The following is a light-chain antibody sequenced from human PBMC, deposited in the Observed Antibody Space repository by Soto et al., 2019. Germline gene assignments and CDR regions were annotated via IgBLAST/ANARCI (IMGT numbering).Light chain of an antibody. V-gene: IGLV2-23*02. J-gene: IGLJ3*02. CDR2: DVS. Sequence: QSALTQPASVSGSPGQSITISCTGTSNDVGSYDLVSWYQQHPGKAPKLMIYDVSRGPPGVSYRFSGSKSGNTASLTISGLQAEDEAYYYCCSYTSSITWVFGGGTKLTVL. CDR3: CSYTSSITWV. CDR1: SNDVGSYDL.